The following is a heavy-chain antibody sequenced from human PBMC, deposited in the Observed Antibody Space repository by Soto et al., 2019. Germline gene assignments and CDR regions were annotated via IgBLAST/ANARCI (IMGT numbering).Heavy chain of an antibody. Sequence: ASVKVSCKASGYTFTSYAIHWVRQAPGQRLEWMGWISAYNGNTNYAQKLQGRVTMTTDTSTSTAYMELRSLRSDDTAVYYCARVRYVFFRFDPWGQGTLVTVSS. CDR3: ARVRYVFFRFDP. V-gene: IGHV1-18*01. CDR1: GYTFTSYA. J-gene: IGHJ5*02. D-gene: IGHD3-16*01. CDR2: ISAYNGNT.